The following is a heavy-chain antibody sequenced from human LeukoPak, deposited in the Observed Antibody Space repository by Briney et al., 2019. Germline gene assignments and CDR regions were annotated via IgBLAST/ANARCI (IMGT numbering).Heavy chain of an antibody. CDR3: ARYDSSGYYPDY. V-gene: IGHV1-69*13. D-gene: IGHD3-22*01. Sequence: SVKVSCKASGGTFSSYAISWVRQAPGQGLEWMGGITPIFGTANYAQKFQGRVTITADESTSTAYMELSSLRSEDTAVYYCARYDSSGYYPDYWGQGTLVTVSS. J-gene: IGHJ4*02. CDR1: GGTFSSYA. CDR2: ITPIFGTA.